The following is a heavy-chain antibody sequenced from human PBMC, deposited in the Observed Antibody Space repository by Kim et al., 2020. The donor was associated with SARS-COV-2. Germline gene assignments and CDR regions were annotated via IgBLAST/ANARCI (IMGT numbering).Heavy chain of an antibody. Sequence: ASVKVSCKASGYTFTNYGISWVRQAPGLGLEWMGWISTYSGNTNYAQNLQGRVTMTTDTSTSTAYMELRSLRSDDTAVYYCASGMATTDYFYYYGMDVWAQGTTVTVSS. CDR1: GYTFTNYG. V-gene: IGHV1-18*01. CDR3: ASGMATTDYFYYYGMDV. CDR2: ISTYSGNT. J-gene: IGHJ6*02. D-gene: IGHD5-12*01.